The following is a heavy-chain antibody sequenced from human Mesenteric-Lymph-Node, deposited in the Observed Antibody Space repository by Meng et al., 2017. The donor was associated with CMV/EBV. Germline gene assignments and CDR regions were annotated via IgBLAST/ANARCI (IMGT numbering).Heavy chain of an antibody. Sequence: SETLSLTCTVSGGSISSFYWHWIRQSPGKGLEWIGYISYSGTTNYNPSLKSRVTISQDTSKNQFSLKLTSVTPADTAVYYCARGGYNRPLDYWGQGTLVTVSS. J-gene: IGHJ4*02. D-gene: IGHD6-13*01. CDR3: ARGGYNRPLDY. V-gene: IGHV4-59*01. CDR2: ISYSGTT. CDR1: GGSISSFY.